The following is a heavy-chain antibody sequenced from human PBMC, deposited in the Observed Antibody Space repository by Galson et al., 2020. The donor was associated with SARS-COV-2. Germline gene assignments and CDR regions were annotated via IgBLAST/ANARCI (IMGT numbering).Heavy chain of an antibody. CDR3: ARERHLED. Sequence: ASVKVSCKASGYTFTAYYMHWVRQAPGQGLEWMGWINSNSGDTNYAQKFQGRVTMTRDTSISTAYMELSRLRSDDTAVYYCARERHLEDWGQGTPVTVSS. CDR2: INSNSGDT. CDR1: GYTFTAYY. V-gene: IGHV1-2*02. J-gene: IGHJ4*02.